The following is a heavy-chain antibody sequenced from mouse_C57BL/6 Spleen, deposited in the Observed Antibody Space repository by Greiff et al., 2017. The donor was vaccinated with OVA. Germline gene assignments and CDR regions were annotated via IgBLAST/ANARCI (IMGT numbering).Heavy chain of an antibody. CDR1: GFTFSSYT. CDR3: ARRGLLRSYYYAMDY. D-gene: IGHD1-1*01. CDR2: ISGGGGNT. V-gene: IGHV5-9*01. Sequence: EVMLVESGGGLVKPGGSLKLSCAASGFTFSSYTMSWVRQTPEKRLEWVATISGGGGNTYYPDSVKGRFTISRDNAKNTLYLQMSSLRSEDTALYYCARRGLLRSYYYAMDYWGQGTSVTVSS. J-gene: IGHJ4*01.